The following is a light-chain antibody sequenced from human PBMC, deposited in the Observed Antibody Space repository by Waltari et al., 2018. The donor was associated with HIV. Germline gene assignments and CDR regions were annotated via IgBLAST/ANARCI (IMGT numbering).Light chain of an antibody. CDR1: QTVLYSSNNKNY. Sequence: DIVMTQSPYSLAVSLGERATINCKSSQTVLYSSNNKNYLTWYQQRPGQPPKVVIYWASTRESGVPDRFSGSGSGTDFTLTINSLQAEDVAVYYCQQYYSLPYTFGRGTKLEIK. CDR3: QQYYSLPYT. J-gene: IGKJ2*01. CDR2: WAS. V-gene: IGKV4-1*01.